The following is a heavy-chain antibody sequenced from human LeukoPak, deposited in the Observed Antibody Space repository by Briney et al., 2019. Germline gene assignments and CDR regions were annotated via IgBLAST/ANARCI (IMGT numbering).Heavy chain of an antibody. D-gene: IGHD6-19*01. J-gene: IGHJ5*02. CDR3: AGEGQWLADWFDP. CDR2: IHYSGST. V-gene: IGHV4-59*01. CDR1: GGSISGYY. Sequence: SETLSLTCTVSGGSISGYYWSWVRQPPGRGLEWIGYIHYSGSTNYNPSLKSRVTISLDTSKNQFSLKLTSVTAADTAVYYCAGEGQWLADWFDPWGQGTLVTVSS.